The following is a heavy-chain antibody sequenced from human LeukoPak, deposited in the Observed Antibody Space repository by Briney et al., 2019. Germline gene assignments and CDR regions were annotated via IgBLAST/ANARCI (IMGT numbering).Heavy chain of an antibody. J-gene: IGHJ4*02. V-gene: IGHV1-18*01. CDR3: ARDMGYTIGCYYFDY. CDR1: GYTFTNYG. Sequence: ASVKVSCKASGYTFTNYGISWVRQAPGQGLEWMGWISAYNGNTNYAQNLQGRVTMTTDTSTSTAYMELRSLRSDDTAVYYCARDMGYTIGCYYFDYWGQGTLVTVSS. CDR2: ISAYNGNT. D-gene: IGHD6-19*01.